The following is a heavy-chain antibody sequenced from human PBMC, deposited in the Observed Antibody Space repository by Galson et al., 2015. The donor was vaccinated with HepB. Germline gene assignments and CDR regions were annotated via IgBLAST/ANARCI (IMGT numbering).Heavy chain of an antibody. D-gene: IGHD3-10*01. V-gene: IGHV4-59*08. J-gene: IGHJ1*01. CDR2: IYYDGNT. Sequence: SETLSLTCTVSGASVTGYYWSWIRQPPGKGLQWLGYIYYDGNTNYNPSLKSRVTMSVDTSKNQFSLNLRSVTATDTAVYYCARHGFGSEDNVWGQGTLVAVSS. CDR3: ARHGFGSEDNV. CDR1: GASVTGYY.